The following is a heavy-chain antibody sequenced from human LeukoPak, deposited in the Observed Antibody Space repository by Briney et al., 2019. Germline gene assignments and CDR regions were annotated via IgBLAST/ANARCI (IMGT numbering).Heavy chain of an antibody. J-gene: IGHJ4*02. CDR3: ARDSDRDGYNSGSAH. CDR2: ISAYNGNT. V-gene: IGHV1-18*01. CDR1: GYTFTSYG. Sequence: ASVKVSCKASGYTFTSYGISWVRQAPGQGLEWMGWISAYNGNTNYAQKFQGRVTITADESTSTAYMELSSLRSEDTAVYYCARDSDRDGYNSGSAHWGQGTLVTVSS. D-gene: IGHD5-24*01.